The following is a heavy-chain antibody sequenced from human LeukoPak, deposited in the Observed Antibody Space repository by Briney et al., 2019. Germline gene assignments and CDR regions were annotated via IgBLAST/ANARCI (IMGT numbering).Heavy chain of an antibody. D-gene: IGHD2-15*01. CDR3: ARDSPYTPGLTPGHALTYGMDV. CDR1: GYSFTSYT. V-gene: IGHV1-46*01. CDR2: INPSGGST. J-gene: IGHJ6*02. Sequence: ASVKVSCKTSGYSFTSYTMNWVRQAPGQGLEWMGIINPSGGSTSYAQKFQGRVTMTRDTSTSTVYMELSSLRSEDTAVYYCARDSPYTPGLTPGHALTYGMDVWGQGTTVTVSS.